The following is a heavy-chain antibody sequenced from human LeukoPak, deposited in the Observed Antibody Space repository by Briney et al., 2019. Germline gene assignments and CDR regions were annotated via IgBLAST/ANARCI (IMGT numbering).Heavy chain of an antibody. J-gene: IGHJ4*02. CDR2: IYYSGIT. D-gene: IGHD5-24*01. CDR1: RCSISSSSHY. V-gene: IGHV4-39*01. CDR3: ARLTATMLIEY. Sequence: SETLSLTCAVSRCSISSSSHYWGWIRQPPGKGLEWIGSIYYSGITYYNPSLKSRVTISLDTSSNQFSLKLSSVTAADTAIYYCARLTATMLIEYWGQGTLVSASS.